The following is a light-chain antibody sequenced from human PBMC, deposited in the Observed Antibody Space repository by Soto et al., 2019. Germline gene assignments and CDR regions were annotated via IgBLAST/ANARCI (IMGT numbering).Light chain of an antibody. Sequence: QSVLTQPASVSGSPGQSIAISCTGSSSDVGFYNYVSWYQQHPGEVPKLIIFEVSNRPSGVSNRFSGSKSGNTASLTISGLQAEDEPAYYCSSYTTSSTRVFGTGTKLTVL. CDR2: EVS. J-gene: IGLJ1*01. CDR1: SSDVGFYNY. CDR3: SSYTTSSTRV. V-gene: IGLV2-14*01.